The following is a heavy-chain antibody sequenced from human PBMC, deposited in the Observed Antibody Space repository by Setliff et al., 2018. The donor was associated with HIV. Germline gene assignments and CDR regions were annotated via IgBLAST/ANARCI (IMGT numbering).Heavy chain of an antibody. V-gene: IGHV3-21*05. J-gene: IGHJ6*03. CDR3: ARDGTRLLAAMDV. CDR2: IYDSGDI. CDR1: GFPFTSFS. Sequence: GSLRLSCAASGFPFTSFSINWVRQAPGKGLEWVSRIYDSGDIWYADSVRGRFTISRDNTKNSLYLQMNNLRVEDTAVYYCARDGTRLLAAMDVWGKGTTVTVSS.